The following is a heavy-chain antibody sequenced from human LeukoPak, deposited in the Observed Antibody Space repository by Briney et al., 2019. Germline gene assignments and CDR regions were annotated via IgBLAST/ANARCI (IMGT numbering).Heavy chain of an antibody. CDR2: IYSSGST. CDR3: ARDSYLLNYYYDSSGYRPPQYWFDP. J-gene: IGHJ5*02. V-gene: IGHV4-61*02. D-gene: IGHD3-22*01. Sequence: SQTLSLTCTVSGDSISGGNYYWSWIRQPAGKALEWIGRIYSSGSTNYNLSLKSRVTISVDTSKNQFSLKLSSVTAADTAVYYCARDSYLLNYYYDSSGYRPPQYWFDPWGQGTLVTVSS. CDR1: GDSISGGNYY.